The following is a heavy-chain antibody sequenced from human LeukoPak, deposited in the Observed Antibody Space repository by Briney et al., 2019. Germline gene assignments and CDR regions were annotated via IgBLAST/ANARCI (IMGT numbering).Heavy chain of an antibody. Sequence: SVKVSCKASGGTFSSYAISWVRQAPGQGLEWMGGIIPIFGTANYAQKFQGRVTITTDESTSTAYMELSSLRSEDTAVYYCARGAIAGGSQLDYWGQGTLVTVSS. CDR1: GGTFSSYA. CDR3: ARGAIAGGSQLDY. CDR2: IIPIFGTA. D-gene: IGHD6-13*01. J-gene: IGHJ4*02. V-gene: IGHV1-69*05.